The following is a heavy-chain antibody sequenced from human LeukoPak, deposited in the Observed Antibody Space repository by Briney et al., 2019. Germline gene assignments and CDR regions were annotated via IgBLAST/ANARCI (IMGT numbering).Heavy chain of an antibody. J-gene: IGHJ5*02. V-gene: IGHV3-23*01. Sequence: GGSLRLSCAASGFTFSTYAMSWVRQAPGKGLEWVSAISSSGRYTYYADSVKGRFTISRDNSKNTLYLQMNSLTAEDTALYYCAKGGCSSTTCYLANPWGQGTLVTVSS. CDR1: GFTFSTYA. D-gene: IGHD2-2*01. CDR2: ISSSGRYT. CDR3: AKGGCSSTTCYLANP.